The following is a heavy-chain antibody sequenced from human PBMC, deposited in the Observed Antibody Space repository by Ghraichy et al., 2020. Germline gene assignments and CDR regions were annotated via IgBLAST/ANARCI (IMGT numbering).Heavy chain of an antibody. J-gene: IGHJ5*02. CDR3: ATHPKNRGWFNP. CDR2: ISGSGGST. CDR1: GFTFSSYA. Sequence: GGSLRLSCAASGFTFSSYAMSWVRQAPGKGLEWVSAISGSGGSTYYADSVKGRFTISRDNSKNTLYLQMNSLRAEDTAVYYCATHPKNRGWFNPWGQGTLVTVSS. V-gene: IGHV3-23*01.